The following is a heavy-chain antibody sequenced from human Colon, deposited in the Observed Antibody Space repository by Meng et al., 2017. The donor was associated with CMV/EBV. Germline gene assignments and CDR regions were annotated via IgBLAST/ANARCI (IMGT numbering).Heavy chain of an antibody. CDR2: ISSSSI. J-gene: IGHJ4*02. D-gene: IGHD2-2*01. V-gene: IGHV3-48*03. CDR1: GFTFSSRE. Sequence: GGSLRLSCVASGFTFSSREMNWVRQAPGKGLERIAYISSSSIYYADSVKGRFTISTDNAKNSLSLQMNSLRVEDTAVYYCATSPRHIVVGWTDYWGQGTLVTVSS. CDR3: ATSPRHIVVGWTDY.